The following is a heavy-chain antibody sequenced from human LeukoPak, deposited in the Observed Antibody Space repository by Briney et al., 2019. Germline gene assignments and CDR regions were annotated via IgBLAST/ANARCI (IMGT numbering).Heavy chain of an antibody. CDR3: ARRLGSSSTGFDY. CDR2: IHYSGST. Sequence: SETLSLTCTASGGSISSYYWSWIRQPPGKGLEWIGSIHYSGSTTYNPSLKSPVTISVDTSKNQFSLKLSSVTATDTAVYYCARRLGSSSTGFDYWGQGTLVTVSS. J-gene: IGHJ4*02. CDR1: GGSISSYY. D-gene: IGHD2-2*01. V-gene: IGHV4-59*08.